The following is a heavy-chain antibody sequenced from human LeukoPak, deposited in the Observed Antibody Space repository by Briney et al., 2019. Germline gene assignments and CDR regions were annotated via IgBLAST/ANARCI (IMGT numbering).Heavy chain of an antibody. Sequence: SETLSLTCAVYGGSFSGYYWSWIRQPPGKGLERIGEINHSGSTNYNPSLKSRVTISVDTSKNQFSLKLSSVTAADTAVYYCARGAQYYYDSSGYYSRIPVVDDWFDPWGQGTLVTVSS. CDR3: ARGAQYYYDSSGYYSRIPVVDDWFDP. CDR1: GGSFSGYY. D-gene: IGHD3-22*01. J-gene: IGHJ5*02. CDR2: INHSGST. V-gene: IGHV4-34*01.